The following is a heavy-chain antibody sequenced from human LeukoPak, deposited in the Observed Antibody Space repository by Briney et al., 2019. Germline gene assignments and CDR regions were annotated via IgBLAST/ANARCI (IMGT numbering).Heavy chain of an antibody. CDR2: IQYDGNNK. J-gene: IGHJ3*02. CDR1: GFTFSDYG. V-gene: IGHV3-30*02. D-gene: IGHD3-22*01. Sequence: GGSLRLSCAASGFTFSDYGMHWVRQASGKGLELVAFIQYDGNNKYYADSVKGRFTISRDNSKNTLYLQMNSLRVEDTAVYYCARGLFLSGYLDAFDIWGQGTVVTVSS. CDR3: ARGLFLSGYLDAFDI.